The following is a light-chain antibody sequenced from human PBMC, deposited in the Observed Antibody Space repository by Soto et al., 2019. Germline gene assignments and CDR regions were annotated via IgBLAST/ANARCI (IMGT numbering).Light chain of an antibody. V-gene: IGKV1-39*01. J-gene: IGKJ1*01. CDR2: AAF. Sequence: DIPMTQSPSSLSASVGDRVTITCRASQSISSYLNWYQQKPGKAPKLLIYAAFSLQSGVPSRFSGSGSGTNFTLTISSLQPEDFATYYCQQSYSSLSWTFGQGTTVEIK. CDR3: QQSYSSLSWT. CDR1: QSISSY.